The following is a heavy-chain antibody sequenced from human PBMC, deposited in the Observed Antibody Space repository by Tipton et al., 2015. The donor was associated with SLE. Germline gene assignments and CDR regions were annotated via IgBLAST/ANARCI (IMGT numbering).Heavy chain of an antibody. V-gene: IGHV3-7*01. CDR2: IKQDGSEK. D-gene: IGHD3-16*01. CDR3: ARVGVSSWQRGLNWFYP. Sequence: SLRLSCAASGFTFSSYWMGWVRQAPGKGLEWVANIKQDGSEKYYVDSVKGRFTISRDNAKNSLYLQVNSLRAEDTAVYFCARVGVSSWQRGLNWFYPWGQGTLVTFSS. CDR1: GFTFSSYW. J-gene: IGHJ5*02.